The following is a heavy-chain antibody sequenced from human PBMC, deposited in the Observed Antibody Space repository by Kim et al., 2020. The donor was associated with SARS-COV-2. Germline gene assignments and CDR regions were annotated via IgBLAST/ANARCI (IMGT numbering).Heavy chain of an antibody. CDR3: ARGPRGYSYGYVDY. J-gene: IGHJ4*02. V-gene: IGHV3-11*04. Sequence: ADSVKGRFTLSMDTAKNSLYLQMNSLRAEDTAVYYCARGPRGYSYGYVDYWGQGTLVTVSS. D-gene: IGHD5-18*01.